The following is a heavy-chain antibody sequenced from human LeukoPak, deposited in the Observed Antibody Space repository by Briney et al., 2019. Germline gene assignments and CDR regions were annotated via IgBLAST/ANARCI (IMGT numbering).Heavy chain of an antibody. Sequence: GGSLRLSCSASGITFSSFTMHWVRQAPGKGLEYVSGISSNGGNTYYADSVKGRFTISRDNSKNTLYLQMGSLRAEDTAIYYCVKGIVGDPFDFWGQGTLVTVSS. CDR2: ISSNGGNT. V-gene: IGHV3-64D*09. J-gene: IGHJ4*02. CDR3: VKGIVGDPFDF. CDR1: GITFSSFT. D-gene: IGHD1-26*01.